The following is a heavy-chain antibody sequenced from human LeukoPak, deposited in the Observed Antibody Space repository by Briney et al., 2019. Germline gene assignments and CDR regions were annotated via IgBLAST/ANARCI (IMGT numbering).Heavy chain of an antibody. CDR3: KSGGAAPGSFDN. CDR2: ISSSSSYI. D-gene: IGHD2-15*01. Sequence: PGGSLRLSCAASGFTFSSYSMNWVRQAPGKGLEWVSSISSSSSYIYYADSVKGRFTISRDNAKNSLYLQMNSLRAEDTAVYYCKSGGAAPGSFDNWGQGTLVTVSS. CDR1: GFTFSSYS. V-gene: IGHV3-21*01. J-gene: IGHJ4*02.